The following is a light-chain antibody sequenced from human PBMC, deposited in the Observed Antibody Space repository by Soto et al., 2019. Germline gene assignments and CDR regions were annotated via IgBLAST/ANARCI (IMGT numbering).Light chain of an antibody. V-gene: IGKV1-33*01. CDR1: QDIRNY. CDR3: QHYDHLPPLS. CDR2: DAS. J-gene: IGKJ4*01. Sequence: DIQMTQSPSSLSASVGDRVTITCQASQDIRNYLNWYQQEPGKAPNLLIYDASNLRAGVPSRFSGSGSGTEFTFTISSLQPEDIATYYCQHYDHLPPLSFGGGTKVEIK.